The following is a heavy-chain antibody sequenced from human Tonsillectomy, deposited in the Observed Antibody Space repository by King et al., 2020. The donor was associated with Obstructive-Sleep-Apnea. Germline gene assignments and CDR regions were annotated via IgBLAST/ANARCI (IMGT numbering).Heavy chain of an antibody. V-gene: IGHV3-30*18. CDR3: AKSGDYGNNGDYFDH. CDR1: GFTFSSYG. Sequence: VQLVESGGGVVQPGRSLRLSCAASGFTFSSYGMHWVRQAPGKGLEWVAVISSDGGIKRIVDSVKGRFTISRDNSKNTLYLEINSLRPEDTAVYYCAKSGDYGNNGDYFDHWGQGTLVTASS. J-gene: IGHJ4*02. CDR2: ISSDGGI. D-gene: IGHD4-11*01.